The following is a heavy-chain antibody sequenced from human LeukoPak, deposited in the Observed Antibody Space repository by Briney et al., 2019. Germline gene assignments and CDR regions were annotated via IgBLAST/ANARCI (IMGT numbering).Heavy chain of an antibody. J-gene: IGHJ5*02. V-gene: IGHV1-46*01. CDR2: INPSGGST. CDR1: GYTFTSYY. Sequence: ASVRVSCKASGYTFTSYYMHWVRQAPGQGLEWMGIINPSGGSTSYAQKFQGRVIMTRDTSTSTVYMELSSLRPEDTAVYYCARDLRHNWFDPWGQGTLVTVSS. CDR3: ARDLRHNWFDP.